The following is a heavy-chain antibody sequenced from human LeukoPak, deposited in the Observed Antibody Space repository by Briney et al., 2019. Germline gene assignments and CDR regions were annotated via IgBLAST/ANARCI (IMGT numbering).Heavy chain of an antibody. CDR1: GGSISSSSYY. D-gene: IGHD7-27*01. CDR3: ATQGGKLGPEGPYY. J-gene: IGHJ4*02. V-gene: IGHV4-39*07. Sequence: PSETLSLTCTVSGGSISSSSYYWGWIRQPPGKGLEWIGSIYYSRSTYYNPSLKSRVTISVDTSKNQFSLKLSSVTAADTAVYYCATQGGKLGPEGPYYWGQGTLVTVSS. CDR2: IYYSRST.